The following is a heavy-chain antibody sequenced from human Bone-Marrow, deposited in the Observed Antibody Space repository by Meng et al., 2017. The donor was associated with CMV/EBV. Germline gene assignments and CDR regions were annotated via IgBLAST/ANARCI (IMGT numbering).Heavy chain of an antibody. CDR1: GGTFSSYT. Sequence: SVKVSCKASGGTFSSYTISWVRQAPGQGLEWMGRIIPILGIANYAQKFQGRVTITADKSTSTAYVELSSLRSEDTAVYYCARDGSSSYYGMDVWGQGTTVTVSS. V-gene: IGHV1-69*04. J-gene: IGHJ6*02. CDR2: IIPILGIA. D-gene: IGHD6-6*01. CDR3: ARDGSSSYYGMDV.